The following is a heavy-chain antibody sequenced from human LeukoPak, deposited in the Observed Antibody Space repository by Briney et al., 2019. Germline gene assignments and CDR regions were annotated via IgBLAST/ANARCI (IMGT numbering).Heavy chain of an antibody. CDR3: AKDGGGYTLAGYYFDY. CDR2: ISGSASDT. CDR1: GFTFNNYA. J-gene: IGHJ4*02. Sequence: GGSPRLSCAASGFTFNNYAMIWVRQAPGKGLEWVSGISGSASDTYYADSVKGRFTISRDNSKNTLFLQMNSLRAEDTAVYYCAKDGGGYTLAGYYFDYWGQGILVTVSS. V-gene: IGHV3-23*01. D-gene: IGHD5-12*01.